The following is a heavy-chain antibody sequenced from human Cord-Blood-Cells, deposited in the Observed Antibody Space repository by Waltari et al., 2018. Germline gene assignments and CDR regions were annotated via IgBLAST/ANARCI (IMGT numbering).Heavy chain of an antibody. CDR1: GYTFTSHS. J-gene: IGHJ6*02. V-gene: IGHV1-18*01. D-gene: IGHD7-27*01. CDR3: ARAGERYYYYGMDV. Sequence: QLQLVQSGADVQKPAASVKVSCMASGYTFTSHSISWVRPAPGQGLEWMGWISAYNGNTNYAQKLQGRVTMTTDTSTSTAYMELRSLRSDDTAVYYCARAGERYYYYGMDVWGQGTTVTVSS. CDR2: ISAYNGNT.